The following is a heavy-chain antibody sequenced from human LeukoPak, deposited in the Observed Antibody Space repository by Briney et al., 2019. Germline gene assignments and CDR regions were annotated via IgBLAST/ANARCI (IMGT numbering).Heavy chain of an antibody. V-gene: IGHV4-34*01. Sequence: SETLSRTCAVYGGSFSGYYWSWIRQPPGKGLEWIGEINHSGSTNYNPSLKSRVTISVDTSKNQFSLKLSSVTAADTAVYYCARWTPYCGGDCDDYWGQGTLVTVSS. CDR1: GGSFSGYY. J-gene: IGHJ4*02. CDR2: INHSGST. D-gene: IGHD2-21*02. CDR3: ARWTPYCGGDCDDY.